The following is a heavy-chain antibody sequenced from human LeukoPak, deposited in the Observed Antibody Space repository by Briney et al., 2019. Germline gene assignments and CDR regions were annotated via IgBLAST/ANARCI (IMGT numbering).Heavy chain of an antibody. CDR3: ARVYTFRRGYYSYYGMDV. CDR1: GGSFSGYY. J-gene: IGHJ6*02. Sequence: ASETLSLTCAVYGGSFSGYYWSWIRQPPGKGLEWIGEINHSGSTNYNPSLKSRVTISVDTSKNQFSLKLSPVTAADTAVYYCARVYTFRRGYYSYYGMDVWGQGTTVTVSS. V-gene: IGHV4-34*01. D-gene: IGHD3-3*01. CDR2: INHSGST.